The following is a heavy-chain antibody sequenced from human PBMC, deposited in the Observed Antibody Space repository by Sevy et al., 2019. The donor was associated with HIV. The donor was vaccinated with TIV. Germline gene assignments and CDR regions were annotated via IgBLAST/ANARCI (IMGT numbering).Heavy chain of an antibody. CDR1: GFTFSSYA. V-gene: IGHV3-30-3*01. D-gene: IGHD6-13*01. J-gene: IGHJ6*02. Sequence: GGSLRLSCAASGFTFSSYAVHWVRQAPGKGLEWVAVISYDGSNKYYADSVKGRFTISRDNSKNTLYLQMNSLRAEDTAVYYCARDKEIAAANIDYDYGMDVWGQGTTVTVSS. CDR2: ISYDGSNK. CDR3: ARDKEIAAANIDYDYGMDV.